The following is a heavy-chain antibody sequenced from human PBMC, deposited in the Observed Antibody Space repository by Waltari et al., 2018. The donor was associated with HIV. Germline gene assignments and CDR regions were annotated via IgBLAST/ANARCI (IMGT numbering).Heavy chain of an antibody. CDR3: ARDLGAAFDI. J-gene: IGHJ3*02. V-gene: IGHV3-48*01. Sequence: EVQLVESGGGLVQPGGSLRLSCAVSGFTFSSYRMNWVRQAPGKGLGWVSYISSSSSTRDYADSVKCRFTICRDNAKNSLYLQMNSLRAEDTAVYYCARDLGAAFDIWGQGTMVTVSS. D-gene: IGHD7-27*01. CDR1: GFTFSSYR. CDR2: ISSSSSTR.